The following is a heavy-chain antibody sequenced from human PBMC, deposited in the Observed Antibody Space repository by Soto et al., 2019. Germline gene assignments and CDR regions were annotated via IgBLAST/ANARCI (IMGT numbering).Heavy chain of an antibody. V-gene: IGHV4-34*01. J-gene: IGHJ3*01. CDR1: GGSFSGYY. CDR3: ARMRYSSSWPWDAFNL. D-gene: IGHD6-13*01. CDR2: INHSGST. Sequence: SETLSLTCAVYGGSFSGYYWSWIRQPPGKGLEWIGEINHSGSTNYSPSLKSRVTISVDTSKNQFSLKLSSVTAADTAVYYCARMRYSSSWPWDAFNLWGQGTMVTVSS.